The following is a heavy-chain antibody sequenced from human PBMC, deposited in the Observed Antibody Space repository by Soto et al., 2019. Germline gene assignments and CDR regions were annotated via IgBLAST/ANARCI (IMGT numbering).Heavy chain of an antibody. CDR3: ARDELGVVTAVYFDY. Sequence: VQLVESGGGLVQPGGSLRLSCAASGFTFSSYWMSWVRQAPGKGLEWVANIKQDGSEKYYVDSVKGRFTISRDNAKNSLYLQMNSLTAEDTAVYYCARDELGVVTAVYFDYWGQGTLVTVSS. V-gene: IGHV3-7*05. D-gene: IGHD2-21*02. CDR2: IKQDGSEK. J-gene: IGHJ4*02. CDR1: GFTFSSYW.